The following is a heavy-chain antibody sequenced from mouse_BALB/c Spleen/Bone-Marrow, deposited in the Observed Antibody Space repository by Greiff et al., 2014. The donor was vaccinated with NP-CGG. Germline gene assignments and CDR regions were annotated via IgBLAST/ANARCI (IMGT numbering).Heavy chain of an antibody. CDR2: INPYNGDT. V-gene: IGHV1-20*02. CDR1: GYSFTGYF. Sequence: DVQLQESGPELVKPGASVKISCKASGYSFTGYFMNWVMQSHGKSLEWIGRINPYNGDTFYNQKFKGKATLTVDKSSSTAHMELRSLASEDSAVYYCARSGDYDGFDYWGQGTLVTVSA. J-gene: IGHJ3*01. CDR3: ARSGDYDGFDY. D-gene: IGHD2-4*01.